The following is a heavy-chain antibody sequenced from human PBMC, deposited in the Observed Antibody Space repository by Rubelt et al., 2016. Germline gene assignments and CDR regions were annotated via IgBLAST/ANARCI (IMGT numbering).Heavy chain of an antibody. D-gene: IGHD3-22*01. CDR1: GFTFSNYA. J-gene: IGHJ3*02. Sequence: CAASGFTFSNYAMSWARQAPGKGLEWVSAISGSGGNTYYADSVKGRFTISRDNSKNTLYLQMNSLRAEDTAVYYCARARRYYFDNTGYYPDAFDIWGQGTRVTVSS. CDR3: ARARRYYFDNTGYYPDAFDI. V-gene: IGHV3-23*01. CDR2: ISGSGGNT.